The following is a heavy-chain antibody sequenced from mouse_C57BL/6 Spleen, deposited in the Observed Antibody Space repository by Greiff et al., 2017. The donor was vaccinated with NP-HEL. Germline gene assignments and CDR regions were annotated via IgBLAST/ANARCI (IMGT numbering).Heavy chain of an antibody. J-gene: IGHJ4*01. CDR1: GYTFTDYE. CDR3: TRGRSGYSYAMDY. CDR2: IDTEPGGT. Sequence: VQLQQSGAELVRPGASVTLSCKASGYTFTDYEMHWVKQTPVHGLEWIGAIDTEPGGTAYNQKFKGKAILTADKSSSTAYMELRSLTSEDSAVYYCTRGRSGYSYAMDYWGQGTSVTVSS. D-gene: IGHD3-2*02. V-gene: IGHV1-15*01.